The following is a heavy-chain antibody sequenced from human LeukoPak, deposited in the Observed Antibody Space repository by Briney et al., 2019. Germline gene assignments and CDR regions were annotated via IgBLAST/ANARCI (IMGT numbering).Heavy chain of an antibody. J-gene: IGHJ6*02. CDR2: INHSGST. Sequence: PSETLSLTCAVYGGSFSGYYWSWIRQPPGKGLEWIGEINHSGSTNYNPSLKSRVTISVDTSKNQFSLKLSSVTAADTAAYYCARDETLNYYYGMDVWGQGTTVTVSS. CDR3: ARDETLNYYYGMDV. V-gene: IGHV4-34*01. CDR1: GGSFSGYY.